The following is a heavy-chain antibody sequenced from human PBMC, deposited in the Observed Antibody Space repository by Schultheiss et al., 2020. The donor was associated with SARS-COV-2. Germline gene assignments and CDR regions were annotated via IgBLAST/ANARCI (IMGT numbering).Heavy chain of an antibody. J-gene: IGHJ6*02. CDR3: AGVGVKGATDGEDGMDV. V-gene: IGHV1-2*04. CDR2: INPNSGGT. Sequence: ASVKVSCKASGYTFTSYDINWVRQATGQGLEWMGWINPNSGGTNYAQKFQGWVTMTRDTSISTAYMELSRLRSDDTAVYYCAGVGVKGATDGEDGMDVWGQGTTVTVSS. D-gene: IGHD1-26*01. CDR1: GYTFTSYD.